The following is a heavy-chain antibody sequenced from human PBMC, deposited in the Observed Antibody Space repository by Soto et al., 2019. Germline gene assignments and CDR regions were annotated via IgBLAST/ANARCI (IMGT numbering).Heavy chain of an antibody. D-gene: IGHD6-19*01. CDR2: VSHDGRNT. CDR1: GFTFSDYA. CDR3: AKGGRQWLVTFDFNY. V-gene: IGHV3-30*18. J-gene: IGHJ4*02. Sequence: VQLVESVGGVVQPGRSLRLSCAASGFTFSDYAMHWVRQAPGKGLEWVAVVSHDGRNTHYADSVKGRFTISRDSSKNTVSLHITSLRAEDTAVYYCAKGGRQWLVTFDFNYWGQGALVTVSS.